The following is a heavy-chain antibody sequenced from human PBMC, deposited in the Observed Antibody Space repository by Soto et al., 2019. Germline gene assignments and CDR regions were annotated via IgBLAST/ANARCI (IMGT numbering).Heavy chain of an antibody. V-gene: IGHV3-30*03. CDR3: ARTRSACSDFHYYSLYV. J-gene: IGHJ6*02. Sequence: QVQLVESGGGVVQPGRSLRLSCAASGFTFNSYGMHWVRQGPGNGLEWVAFISYDSTKTYYADFVKGRFTISRDNSNSALYVQMNSLTGEDTAVYYCARTRSACSDFHYYSLYVWGQGTTVTVSS. CDR2: ISYDSTKT. CDR1: GFTFNSYG. D-gene: IGHD1-26*01.